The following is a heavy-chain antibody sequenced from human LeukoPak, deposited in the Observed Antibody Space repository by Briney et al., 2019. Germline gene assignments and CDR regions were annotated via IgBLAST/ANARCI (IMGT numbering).Heavy chain of an antibody. CDR2: IIPILGIA. D-gene: IGHD6-19*01. J-gene: IGHJ6*03. CDR3: ARDPGYGAAVAGTDYCYMDV. CDR1: GGTFSSYT. V-gene: IGHV1-69*04. Sequence: SVKVSCKAAGGTFSSYTISWVRQAPGQGLEWMGRIIPILGIANYAQKFQGRVTITADKSTSTAYMELSSLRPEDTAVYYCARDPGYGAAVAGTDYCYMDVWGKGTTVTVSS.